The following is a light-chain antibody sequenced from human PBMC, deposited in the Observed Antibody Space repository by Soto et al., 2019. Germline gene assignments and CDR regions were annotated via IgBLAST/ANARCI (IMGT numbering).Light chain of an antibody. CDR2: DAS. J-gene: IGKJ4*01. Sequence: DIQMTQSPSTLSASEGDRVTISCRTSQSVSIWLAWYQQKPGRAPKLLIYDASSLESGAPSRFSGRRSGTEFTLTISSLQPDDVATYYCQQYNSYSPLTFGGGTKVDI. CDR3: QQYNSYSPLT. V-gene: IGKV1-5*01. CDR1: QSVSIW.